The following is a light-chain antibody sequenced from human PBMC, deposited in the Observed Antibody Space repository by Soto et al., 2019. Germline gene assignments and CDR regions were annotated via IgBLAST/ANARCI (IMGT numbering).Light chain of an antibody. J-gene: IGKJ4*01. CDR2: GAS. CDR1: QSVSSN. V-gene: IGKV3-15*01. CDR3: QQYNNWPLN. Sequence: EIVMTQSPATLSVSPGERATLSCRASQSVSSNLAWYQQKPGQAPRLLIYGASTRATGIPARFSGSGSGTEFTLTISSXQSEDFAVYYCQQYNNWPLNFGGGTKVDIK.